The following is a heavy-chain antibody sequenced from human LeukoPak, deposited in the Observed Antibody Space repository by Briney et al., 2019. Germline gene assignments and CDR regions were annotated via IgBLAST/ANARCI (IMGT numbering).Heavy chain of an antibody. CDR1: GFTFSTYA. J-gene: IGHJ4*02. D-gene: IGHD2-2*01. V-gene: IGHV3-23*01. Sequence: RGSLELSCAASGFTFSTYAMSWVRQAPGKGLEWVSTISNSGGTTYYGDSVKGRFTISRDKSKNTLSLQMNSLRAEDTAVYYCAKESAEVVYTHDYWGQGTLVTVSS. CDR2: ISNSGGTT. CDR3: AKESAEVVYTHDY.